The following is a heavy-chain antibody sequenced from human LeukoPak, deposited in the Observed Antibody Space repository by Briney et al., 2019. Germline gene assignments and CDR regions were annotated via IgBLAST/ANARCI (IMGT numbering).Heavy chain of an antibody. V-gene: IGHV4-39*01. J-gene: IGHJ4*02. CDR3: ARHSSGYYEVYYFDF. CDR1: GGSISSSSYY. CDR2: IYYSGST. D-gene: IGHD3-22*01. Sequence: SETLSLTCTVSGGSISSSSYYWGWIRQPPGKGLEWIGSIYYSGSTYYNPSPKSRVTISVDTSKNQFSLKLSSVTAEDTAVYYCARHSSGYYEVYYFDFWGQGTLVTVSS.